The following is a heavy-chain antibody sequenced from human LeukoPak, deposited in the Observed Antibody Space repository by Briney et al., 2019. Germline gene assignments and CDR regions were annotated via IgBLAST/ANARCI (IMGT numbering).Heavy chain of an antibody. CDR1: GFTFSSYG. J-gene: IGHJ4*02. D-gene: IGHD4-17*01. V-gene: IGHV3-23*01. CDR2: ISGSGGST. CDR3: AKAYLYGNYFDY. Sequence: PGGSLRLSCAASGFTFSSYGMHWVRQAPGKGLEWVSAISGSGGSTYYADSVKGRFTISRDNSKNTLYLQMNSLRAEDTAVYYCAKAYLYGNYFDYWGQGTLVTVSS.